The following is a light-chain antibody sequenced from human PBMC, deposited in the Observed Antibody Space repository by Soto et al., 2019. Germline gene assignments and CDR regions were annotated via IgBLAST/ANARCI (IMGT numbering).Light chain of an antibody. V-gene: IGLV1-47*01. Sequence: QSVLTQPPSASGTPGQRVTISCSGSSSNIGSNYVYWYQHLTGTAPKLLIYRNNQRPSGVPDRFSGSKSGTSASLAISGLRSEDEADYYCAPWDARLRNYVFGPGPKVTVL. CDR3: APWDARLRNYV. CDR1: SSNIGSNY. J-gene: IGLJ1*01. CDR2: RNN.